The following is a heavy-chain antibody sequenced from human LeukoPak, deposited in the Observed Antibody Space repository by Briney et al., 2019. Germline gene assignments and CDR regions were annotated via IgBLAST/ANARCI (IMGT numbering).Heavy chain of an antibody. V-gene: IGHV1-2*02. CDR2: INPNSGGA. CDR3: ARGSFSADAPLVLDYFHH. Sequence: ASVKVSCKASGYTFTGYYIHWVRQAPGQGLEWMGWINPNSGGANYAQKFQGRVTMTRDTSISTAYMELSRLKSDDTAVYYCARGSFSADAPLVLDYFHHWGQGTLVTVSS. D-gene: IGHD5-18*01. J-gene: IGHJ1*01. CDR1: GYTFTGYY.